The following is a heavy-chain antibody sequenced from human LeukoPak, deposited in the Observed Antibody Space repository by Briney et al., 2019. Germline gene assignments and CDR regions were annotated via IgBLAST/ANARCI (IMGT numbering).Heavy chain of an antibody. J-gene: IGHJ4*02. V-gene: IGHV1-69*06. CDR1: GGTFSSYA. Sequence: SVKVTCKASGGTFSSYAISWVRQAPGQGLEWMGGIIPIFGTANYAQKFQGRVTITADKSTSTAYMELSSLRSEDTAVYYCARGNSAYCSGGSCYPNWGQGTLVTVSS. CDR2: IIPIFGTA. D-gene: IGHD2-15*01. CDR3: ARGNSAYCSGGSCYPN.